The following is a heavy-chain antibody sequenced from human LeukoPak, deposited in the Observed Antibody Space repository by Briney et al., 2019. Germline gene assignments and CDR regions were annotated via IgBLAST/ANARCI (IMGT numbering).Heavy chain of an antibody. CDR2: IKQGGSEK. J-gene: IGHJ4*02. Sequence: GESLKISCAASGFTFSSYWMSWVRQAPGKGLEWVANIKQGGSEKYYVDSVKGRFTISRDNAKNSLYLQMNSLRAEDTAVYYCARVYGAYAFDFWGQGTLVTVSS. CDR3: ARVYGAYAFDF. D-gene: IGHD4-17*01. V-gene: IGHV3-7*01. CDR1: GFTFSSYW.